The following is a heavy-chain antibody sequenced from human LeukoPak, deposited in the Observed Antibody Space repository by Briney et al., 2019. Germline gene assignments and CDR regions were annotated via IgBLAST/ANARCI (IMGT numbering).Heavy chain of an antibody. Sequence: PGGSLRLSRAASGFTFSSYWMSWVRQAPRKGLEWVANIKLDGSEKYYVDSVKGRFTISRDNAKNSLYLQMNSLRAEDTAVYYCARSMRGGSQKFDYWGQGTLVTVSS. D-gene: IGHD2/OR15-2a*01. CDR1: GFTFSSYW. J-gene: IGHJ4*02. CDR3: ARSMRGGSQKFDY. CDR2: IKLDGSEK. V-gene: IGHV3-7*01.